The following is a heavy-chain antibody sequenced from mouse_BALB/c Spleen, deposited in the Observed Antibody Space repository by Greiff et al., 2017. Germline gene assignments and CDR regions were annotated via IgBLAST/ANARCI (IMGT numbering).Heavy chain of an antibody. CDR2: ISYSGST. D-gene: IGHD1-1*01. J-gene: IGHJ4*01. CDR3: ARAAVVAHYAMDY. Sequence: EVQLQQSGPSLVKPSQTLSLTCSVTGDSITSGYWNWIRKFPGNKLEYMGYISYSGSTYYNPSLKSRISITRDTSKNQYYLQLNSVTTEDTATYYCARAAVVAHYAMDYWGQGTSVTVSS. CDR1: GDSITSGY. V-gene: IGHV3-8*02.